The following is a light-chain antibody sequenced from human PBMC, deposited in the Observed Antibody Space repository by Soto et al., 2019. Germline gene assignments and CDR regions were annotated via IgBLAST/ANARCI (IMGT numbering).Light chain of an antibody. V-gene: IGKV4-1*01. J-gene: IGKJ1*01. CDR2: WAS. CDR3: QQYNNWPPT. Sequence: DIVMTQSPDSLAVSLGEMAPINXSSSQSVLHSSNNKNYLAWYQQKAGQPPKLLIYWASTRESGVPDRFSGGGSGTDFTLTISSLQSEDFAVYYCQQYNNWPPTFGQGTKVDIK. CDR1: QSVLHSSNNKNY.